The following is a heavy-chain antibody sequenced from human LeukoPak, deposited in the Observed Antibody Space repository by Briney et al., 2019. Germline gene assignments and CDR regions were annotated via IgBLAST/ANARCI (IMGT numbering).Heavy chain of an antibody. V-gene: IGHV4-4*02. J-gene: IGHJ4*02. Sequence: PGGSLRLSCAASGFTFSNAWMSWVRQAPGKGLEWVGSIYYSGSTNYNPSLKSRVTISVDTSKNQFSLRLSSVTAADTAVYYCARGRKLRFLEWLSHGNDYWGQGTLVTVSS. CDR2: IYYSGST. CDR1: GFTFSNAW. CDR3: ARGRKLRFLEWLSHGNDY. D-gene: IGHD3-3*01.